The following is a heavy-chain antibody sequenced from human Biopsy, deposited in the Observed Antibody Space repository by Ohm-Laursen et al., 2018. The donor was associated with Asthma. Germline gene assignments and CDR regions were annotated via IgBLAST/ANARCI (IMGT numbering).Heavy chain of an antibody. D-gene: IGHD3-3*02. CDR1: GFTFGNFW. CDR2: INGDGSQK. V-gene: IGHV3-7*01. CDR3: ARTFHFWSPYHAEHYQL. J-gene: IGHJ1*01. Sequence: SLRLSCAASGFTFGNFWMSWGRQTPGKGLEWVATINGDGSQKSYVDSVTGRCTISRDNAKNSLYLQMNSLRAEDTAVYYCARTFHFWSPYHAEHYQLWGQGTLVTVSS.